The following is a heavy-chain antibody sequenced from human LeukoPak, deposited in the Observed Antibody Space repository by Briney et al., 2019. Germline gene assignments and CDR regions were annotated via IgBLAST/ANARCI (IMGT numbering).Heavy chain of an antibody. Sequence: SETLSLTCNFSVRSISRNNDYWAWIRQPPGKGLEWIGSMQYSESTHYNPSLKSRVTLSVDTSKKQFSLKVSSVTAADTAVYYCARQAEYIYEPGWFDPWGQGTLVTVSS. D-gene: IGHD5-18*01. J-gene: IGHJ5*02. CDR2: MQYSEST. V-gene: IGHV4-39*01. CDR3: ARQAEYIYEPGWFDP. CDR1: VRSISRNNDY.